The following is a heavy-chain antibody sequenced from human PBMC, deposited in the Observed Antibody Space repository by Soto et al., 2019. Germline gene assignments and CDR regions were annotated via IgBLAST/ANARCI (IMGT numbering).Heavy chain of an antibody. J-gene: IGHJ6*02. V-gene: IGHV3-21*01. CDR2: IRPSTSHI. CDR3: SGCSGGACSQNYGMDV. CDR1: GFTFSSCT. Sequence: EVHLVESGGGLVKPGGSLRLSCAVSGFTFSSCTMNWVRQAPGKGLEWVSSIRPSTSHIYYADSVNGRFTISRDNAKNQLLLQMNSLRAENTAVYYCSGCSGGACSQNYGMDVWGQGTTVTVSS. D-gene: IGHD2-15*01.